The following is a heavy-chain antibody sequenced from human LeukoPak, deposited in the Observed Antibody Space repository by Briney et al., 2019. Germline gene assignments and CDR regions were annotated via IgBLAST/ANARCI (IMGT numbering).Heavy chain of an antibody. V-gene: IGHV3-21*01. CDR3: ARVSCSSTSCYTPDY. Sequence: PGGSLRLSCAASGFTFSSYSMTWVRQAPGKGLEWVSSISSGSSYIYYADSVKGRFTISRDNAKNSLYLQMNSLRAEDTAVYYCARVSCSSTSCYTPDYWGQGTLVTVSS. CDR1: GFTFSSYS. CDR2: ISSGSSYI. J-gene: IGHJ4*02. D-gene: IGHD2-2*02.